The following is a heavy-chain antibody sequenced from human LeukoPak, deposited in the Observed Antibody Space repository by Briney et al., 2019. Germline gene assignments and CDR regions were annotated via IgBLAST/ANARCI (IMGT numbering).Heavy chain of an antibody. CDR1: GFTFSSYS. CDR2: ISSSSSYI. D-gene: IGHD1-20*01. CDR3: ARENNWNGRRFDP. J-gene: IGHJ5*02. V-gene: IGHV3-21*01. Sequence: GGSLRLSCAASGFTFSSYSMNWVRQAPGKGLEWVSSISSSSSYIYYADSVKGRFTISRDNAKNSLYLQMNSLRAEDTAVYYCARENNWNGRRFDPWGQGTLVTVSS.